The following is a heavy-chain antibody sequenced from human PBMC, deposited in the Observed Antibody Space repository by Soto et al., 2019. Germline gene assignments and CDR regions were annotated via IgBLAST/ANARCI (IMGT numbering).Heavy chain of an antibody. D-gene: IGHD2-2*01. J-gene: IGHJ4*02. CDR2: ISYSGST. CDR1: GGSMSSHY. CDR3: VRAGPAASVGY. V-gene: IGHV4-59*11. Sequence: SETLSLTCTVSGGSMSSHYWTWLRQPPGKGLEWIGYISYSGSTYYNPSLKSRVTISADTSTNHSYLNLGSRIVTAPAVTYCVRAGPAASVGYWGQGTLVTVSS.